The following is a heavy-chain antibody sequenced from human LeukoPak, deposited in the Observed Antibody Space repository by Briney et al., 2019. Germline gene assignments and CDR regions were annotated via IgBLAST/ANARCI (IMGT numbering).Heavy chain of an antibody. D-gene: IGHD6-25*01. V-gene: IGHV3-30*04. CDR2: ISNDGDIK. CDR1: GYSFSNYA. Sequence: GRSLRLSCGASGYSFSNYAMHWVRQAPGKGLEWVAVISNDGDIKYYADSVKGRFTISRDNSKNTLYLQMNSLRTEDTAVYYCARDLAAAPFDHWGQGTLVTVSS. J-gene: IGHJ4*02. CDR3: ARDLAAAPFDH.